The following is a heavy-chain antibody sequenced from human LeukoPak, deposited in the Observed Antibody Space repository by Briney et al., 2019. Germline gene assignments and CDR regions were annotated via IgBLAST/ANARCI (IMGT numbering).Heavy chain of an antibody. CDR1: GFAFSNSA. CDR3: AREKGGVSGYYFDY. CDR2: IDGGSGT. J-gene: IGHJ4*02. V-gene: IGHV3-23*01. D-gene: IGHD6-25*01. Sequence: GGSLRHSCSASGFAFSNSAMSWVRQAPGKGLEWVSAIDGGSGTYYADSVKGRINLTRDTSKSTLYLQMSSLGAEDTAVYYCAREKGGVSGYYFDYWGQGTLVTVSS.